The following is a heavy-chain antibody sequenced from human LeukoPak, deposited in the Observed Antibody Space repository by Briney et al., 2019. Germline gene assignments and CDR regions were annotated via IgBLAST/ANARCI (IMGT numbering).Heavy chain of an antibody. CDR1: GGSISSGNYY. V-gene: IGHV4-61*02. CDR2: IYPSGYT. CDR3: ARDSPAVAGLFDY. D-gene: IGHD6-19*01. J-gene: IGHJ4*02. Sequence: SQTLSLTCTVSGGSISSGNYYWSWIRQPAGGGLEWIGRIYPSGYTNYNPSLKSRVTISVDTSKNHFSLKLSSVTAADTAVYYCARDSPAVAGLFDYWGQGTLVTVSS.